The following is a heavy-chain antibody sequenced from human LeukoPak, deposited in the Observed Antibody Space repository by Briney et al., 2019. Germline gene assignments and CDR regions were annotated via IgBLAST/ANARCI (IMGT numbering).Heavy chain of an antibody. J-gene: IGHJ4*02. V-gene: IGHV3-48*01. CDR2: ISSSSSTI. CDR1: GFTLSNLG. CDR3: ATDRYSGGWTFEY. D-gene: IGHD6-19*01. Sequence: PGGSLRLSCAASGFTLSNLGMTRGRQAPGEGLEWVSYISSSSSTIYYADSVKGRFTISRDNAKNTVYLQMNSLRADDTAVFYCATDRYSGGWTFEYWGQGTLVTVSS.